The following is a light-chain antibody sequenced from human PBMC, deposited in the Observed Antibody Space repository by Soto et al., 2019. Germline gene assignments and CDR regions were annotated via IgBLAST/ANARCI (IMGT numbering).Light chain of an antibody. CDR1: QSVSSY. J-gene: IGKJ3*01. V-gene: IGKV3-11*01. CDR3: QQRSDWPVT. CDR2: DAF. Sequence: EIVLTQSPATLSLSPGERATLSCRASQSVSSYLAWYQQKPGQPPRLLIYDAFKRASGIPARFSGRGSGTDFTLTISSLEPEDFAVYYCQQRSDWPVTFGPGTKVDFK.